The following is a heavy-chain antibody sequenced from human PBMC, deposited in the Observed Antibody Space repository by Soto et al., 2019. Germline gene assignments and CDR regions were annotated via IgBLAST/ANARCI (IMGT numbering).Heavy chain of an antibody. V-gene: IGHV1-24*01. J-gene: IGHJ4*02. Sequence: GASVKVSCKVSGYTITELSMHWVRQAPGKGLEWMGGFDPEDGETIYAQKFQGRVTMTEDTSTDTAYMELSSLRSEDTAVYYCATGPFAEAPRPFDWLLFPGLRFDYWGQGTLVTVSS. CDR3: ATGPFAEAPRPFDWLLFPGLRFDY. CDR1: GYTITELS. CDR2: FDPEDGET. D-gene: IGHD3-9*01.